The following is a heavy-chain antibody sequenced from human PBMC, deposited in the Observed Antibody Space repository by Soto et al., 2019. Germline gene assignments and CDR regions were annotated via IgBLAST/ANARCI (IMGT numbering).Heavy chain of an antibody. J-gene: IGHJ5*02. D-gene: IGHD2-8*02. Sequence: EVQLLESGGGLVQPGESLKLACAASGFPFINYAMSWVRQAPGKGLEWVSTTGGGIGPYYADYVKGRFTISRDNPKHTLYLQMNSLRVEDTAVYYCAKVPDGVNSNSPYHWGQGTLVTVSS. CDR3: AKVPDGVNSNSPYH. CDR2: TTGGGIGP. V-gene: IGHV3-23*01. CDR1: GFPFINYA.